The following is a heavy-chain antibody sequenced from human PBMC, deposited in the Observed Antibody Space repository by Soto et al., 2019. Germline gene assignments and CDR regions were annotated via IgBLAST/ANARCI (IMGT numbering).Heavy chain of an antibody. V-gene: IGHV3-43D*04. CDR1: GFTFDDYA. CDR3: TRGDPPVLRFLEWSSRYYYGMDV. CDR2: ISWDGGST. J-gene: IGHJ6*02. D-gene: IGHD3-3*01. Sequence: GGSLRLSCAASGFTFDDYAMHWVRQAPGKGLEWVSLISWDGGSTYYADSVKGRFTISRDNSKNSLYLQMNSLRAEDTAVYYCTRGDPPVLRFLEWSSRYYYGMDVWGQGTTVTVSS.